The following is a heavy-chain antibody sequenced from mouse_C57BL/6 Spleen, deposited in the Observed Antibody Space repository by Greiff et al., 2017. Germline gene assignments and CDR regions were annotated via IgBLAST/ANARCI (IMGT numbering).Heavy chain of an antibody. J-gene: IGHJ2*01. CDR3: ATGSRYYFDY. D-gene: IGHD1-1*01. CDR1: GYTFTSYW. Sequence: QVQLQQPGAELVKPGASVKLSCTASGYTFTSYWMHWVQQRPGQGLEWIGMIRPNSGSTNYNEKFNSKATLTVDKSSSTAYMQLSSLTSENSAVDYGATGSRYYFDYWGQGTTLTVSS. V-gene: IGHV1-64*01. CDR2: IRPNSGST.